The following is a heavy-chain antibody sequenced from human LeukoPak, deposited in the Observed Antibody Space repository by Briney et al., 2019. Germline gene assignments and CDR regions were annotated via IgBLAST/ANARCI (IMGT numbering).Heavy chain of an antibody. Sequence: SVKVSCKASGGTFSSYAISWVRQAPGQGLEWMGGIIPIFGTAKYAQKFQGRVTITTDESTSTAYMELSSLRAEDTAVYYCAKDGDRAWGNMVRGVITNYYYYYYMDVWGKGTTVTVSS. CDR2: IIPIFGTA. J-gene: IGHJ6*03. D-gene: IGHD3-10*01. CDR3: AKDGDRAWGNMVRGVITNYYYYYYMDV. V-gene: IGHV1-69*05. CDR1: GGTFSSYA.